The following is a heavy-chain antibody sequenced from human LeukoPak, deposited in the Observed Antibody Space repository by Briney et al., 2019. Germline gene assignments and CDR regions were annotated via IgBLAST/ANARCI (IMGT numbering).Heavy chain of an antibody. CDR1: GFTFSSYG. J-gene: IGHJ4*02. CDR2: ISYDESNK. V-gene: IGHV3-30*18. Sequence: GRSLRLSCAASGFTFSSYGMHWVRQAPGKGLEWVAVISYDESNKYYADSVKGRFTISRDNSKNTLYLQMNSLRAEDTAVYYCAKDPEQYYYDSSGYLDYWGQGTLVTVSS. D-gene: IGHD3-22*01. CDR3: AKDPEQYYYDSSGYLDY.